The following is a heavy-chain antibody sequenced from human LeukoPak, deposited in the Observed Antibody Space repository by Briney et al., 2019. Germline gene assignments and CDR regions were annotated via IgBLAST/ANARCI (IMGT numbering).Heavy chain of an antibody. J-gene: IGHJ4*02. Sequence: SENLSLTCTVSGGSISSSSYYWGWIRQPPGKGLEWIGNIYYSGTTYYNPSLKSRVTISVDTSKNQFSLKLSSVTAADTAVYYCARDWVWDDYADSYYFDYWGQGTLVTVSS. D-gene: IGHD4-17*01. V-gene: IGHV4-39*07. CDR1: GGSISSSSYY. CDR2: IYYSGTT. CDR3: ARDWVWDDYADSYYFDY.